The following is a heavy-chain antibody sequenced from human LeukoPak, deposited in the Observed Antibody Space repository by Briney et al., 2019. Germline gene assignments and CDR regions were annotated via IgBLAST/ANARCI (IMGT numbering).Heavy chain of an antibody. J-gene: IGHJ4*02. D-gene: IGHD6-13*01. CDR3: AKDRSGGSSWYSFDY. CDR2: ISGSGGST. Sequence: GGSLRLSCAASGFTFSSCAMSWVRQAPGKGLEWVSTISGSGGSTYYADSVKGRFTISRDNSKNTMYLQMNSLRAEDTAVYYCAKDRSGGSSWYSFDYWGQGTLVTVSS. CDR1: GFTFSSCA. V-gene: IGHV3-23*01.